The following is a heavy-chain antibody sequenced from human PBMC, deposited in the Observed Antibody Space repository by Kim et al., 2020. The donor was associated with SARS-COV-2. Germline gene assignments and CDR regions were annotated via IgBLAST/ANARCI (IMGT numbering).Heavy chain of an antibody. Sequence: SETLSLTCTVSGGSISSSSYYWGWIRQPPGKGLEWIGSIYYSGSTYYNPSLKSRVTISVDTPKNQFFLKLSSVTAADTAVYYCARLGTYYDSSSDPWGQGTLVTVSS. CDR3: ARLGTYYDSSSDP. V-gene: IGHV4-39*01. CDR1: GGSISSSSYY. D-gene: IGHD3-3*01. J-gene: IGHJ5*02. CDR2: IYYSGST.